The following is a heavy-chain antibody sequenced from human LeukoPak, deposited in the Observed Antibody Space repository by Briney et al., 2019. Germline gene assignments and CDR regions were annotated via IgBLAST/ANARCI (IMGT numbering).Heavy chain of an antibody. D-gene: IGHD2-15*01. CDR2: IYYSGST. J-gene: IGHJ5*02. CDR1: GYSISSGYY. V-gene: IGHV4-61*01. CDR3: ARDQWWDLQRIWFDP. Sequence: SETLSLTCTVSGYSISSGYYWGWIRQPPGKGLEWIGYIYYSGSTNYNPSLKSRVTISVDTSKNQFSLKLSSVTAADTAIYYCARDQWWDLQRIWFDPWGQGTLVTVSS.